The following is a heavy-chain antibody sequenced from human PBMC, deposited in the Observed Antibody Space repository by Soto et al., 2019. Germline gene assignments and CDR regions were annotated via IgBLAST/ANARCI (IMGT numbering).Heavy chain of an antibody. V-gene: IGHV1-69*01. Sequence: QVQLVQSGAEVKKPGSSVKVSCKASGGTFNRYGISWVRQAPGQGLQWMGGIIPNFGTTSYAQEFQGRVTVSADESMSTVYMELSSMRSEDTAVYYCASSPRDDTSGDFLYGGQGTLVTVSS. CDR1: GGTFNRYG. D-gene: IGHD3-22*01. CDR3: ASSPRDDTSGDFLY. J-gene: IGHJ4*02. CDR2: IIPNFGTT.